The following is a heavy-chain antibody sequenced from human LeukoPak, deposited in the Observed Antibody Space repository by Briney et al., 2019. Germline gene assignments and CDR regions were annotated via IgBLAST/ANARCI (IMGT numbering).Heavy chain of an antibody. J-gene: IGHJ4*02. CDR3: ARALEYSSSSLLDY. V-gene: IGHV1-18*01. CDR2: ISAYNGNT. D-gene: IGHD6-6*01. Sequence: ASVKVSCKASGYTFTSYGISWVRQAPGQGLEWMGWISAYNGNTNYAQKLQGRVTMTTDTSTSTAYMELRSLRSDDTAVYYCARALEYSSSSLLDYWAREPWSPSPQ. CDR1: GYTFTSYG.